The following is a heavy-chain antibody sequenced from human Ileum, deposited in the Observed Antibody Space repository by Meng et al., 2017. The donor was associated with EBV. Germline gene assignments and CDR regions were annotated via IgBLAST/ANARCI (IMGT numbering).Heavy chain of an antibody. V-gene: IGHV4-4*02. D-gene: IGHD6-19*01. CDR3: ARVGQWLPIDY. J-gene: IGHJ4*02. CDR1: GGSISSSNW. Sequence: QGELQEAGPGPVKPSGPLSLTCAVCGGSISSSNWWSWVRQPPGKGLEWIGEIYHSGSTNYNPSLKSRVTISVDKSKNQFSLNLSSVTAADTAVYYCARVGQWLPIDYWGQGTLVTVSS. CDR2: IYHSGST.